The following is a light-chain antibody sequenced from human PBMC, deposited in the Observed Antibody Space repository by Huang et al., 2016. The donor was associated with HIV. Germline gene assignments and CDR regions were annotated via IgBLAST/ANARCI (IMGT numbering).Light chain of an antibody. CDR1: QSISAS. Sequence: DIQLTQSPSSLSASVGDRVTITCRASQSISASLNWYQQKPGKAPKLLIYGASTLQSGVPARFSGSGAGTEFTLTINSLQPEDFATYYCQKSYTTPLTFGGGTKVEI. CDR3: QKSYTTPLT. V-gene: IGKV1-39*01. J-gene: IGKJ4*01. CDR2: GAS.